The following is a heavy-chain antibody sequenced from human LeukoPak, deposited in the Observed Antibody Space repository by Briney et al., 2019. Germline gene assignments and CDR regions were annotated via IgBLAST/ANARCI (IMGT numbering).Heavy chain of an antibody. CDR1: GFTFSSYA. J-gene: IGHJ6*02. V-gene: IGHV3-23*01. CDR3: AKENSSCCPLGMDV. Sequence: GGSLRLSCAASGFTFSSYAMNWVRQAPGKGLEWVSAISGGGGSTYFADSVKGRFTISRDNSKNTLYLQMNSLRAEDTAIYYCAKENSSCCPLGMDVWGQGTTVTLSS. CDR2: ISGGGGST. D-gene: IGHD2-2*01.